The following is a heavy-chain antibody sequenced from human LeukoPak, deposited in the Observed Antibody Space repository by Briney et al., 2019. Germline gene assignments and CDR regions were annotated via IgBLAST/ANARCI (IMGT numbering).Heavy chain of an antibody. CDR1: GGSISSYY. Sequence: SETLSLTCTVPGGSISSYYWSWIRQPAGKGLEWIGRIYTSGSTNYNPSLKSRVTMSVDTSKNQFSLKLSSVTAADTAVYYCARQYCSSTSCYLDYWGQGTLVTVSS. D-gene: IGHD2-2*01. V-gene: IGHV4-4*07. CDR2: IYTSGST. J-gene: IGHJ4*02. CDR3: ARQYCSSTSCYLDY.